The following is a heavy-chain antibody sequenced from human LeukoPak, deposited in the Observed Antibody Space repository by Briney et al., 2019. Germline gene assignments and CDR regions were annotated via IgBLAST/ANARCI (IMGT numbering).Heavy chain of an antibody. J-gene: IGHJ4*02. D-gene: IGHD3-3*01. Sequence: GGSLRLSCAASGFIFSSYGMHWVRQAPGKGLEWVAFIRYDGSIKYYADSVKGRFTISRDNSKNTLYLQMNSLRAEDTAVYYCARDRNTDFWSGYYTNYFDYWGQGTLVTVSS. CDR3: ARDRNTDFWSGYYTNYFDY. CDR1: GFIFSSYG. CDR2: IRYDGSIK. V-gene: IGHV3-30*02.